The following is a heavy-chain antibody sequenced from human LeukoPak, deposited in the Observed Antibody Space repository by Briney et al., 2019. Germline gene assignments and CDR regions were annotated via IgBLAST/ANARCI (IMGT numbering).Heavy chain of an antibody. CDR1: GFTFSSYG. J-gene: IGHJ4*02. CDR3: ARSSGGSGPTFDY. V-gene: IGHV3-33*01. CDR2: IWYDGSRK. Sequence: GGSLRLSCAASGFTFSSYGMHWVRQAPGKGLEWVAVIWYDGSRKYYADSVKGRFTISRDNAKNSLYLQMNSLRAEDTAVYYCARSSGGSGPTFDYWGQGTLVTVSS. D-gene: IGHD3-10*01.